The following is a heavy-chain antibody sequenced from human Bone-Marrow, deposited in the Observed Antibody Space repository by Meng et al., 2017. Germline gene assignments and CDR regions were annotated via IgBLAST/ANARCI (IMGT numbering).Heavy chain of an antibody. V-gene: IGHV3-33*01. CDR3: ARPLYDSSPFYAFDI. J-gene: IGHJ3*02. D-gene: IGHD3-22*01. CDR1: GFTFSSYG. Sequence: GGSLRLSCAASGFTFSSYGMHWVRQAPGKGLEWVAVIWYDGSNKYYADSVKGRFTISRDNSKNTLYLKMNSLRAEDTAVYYCARPLYDSSPFYAFDIWGQGTMVTVSS. CDR2: IWYDGSNK.